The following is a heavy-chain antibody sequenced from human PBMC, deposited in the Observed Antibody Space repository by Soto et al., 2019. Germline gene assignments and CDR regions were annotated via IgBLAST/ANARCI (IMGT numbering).Heavy chain of an antibody. V-gene: IGHV5-51*01. J-gene: IGHJ3*02. CDR3: ARQEMATKNVDAFDI. Sequence: GESLKISCKGPGYSFTSYWIGWVRQMPGKGLEWMGIIYPGDSDIRYSPSFQGQVTISADKSISTAYLQWSSLKASDTAMYYCARQEMATKNVDAFDIWGQGTMVTVSS. CDR1: GYSFTSYW. CDR2: IYPGDSDI. D-gene: IGHD5-12*01.